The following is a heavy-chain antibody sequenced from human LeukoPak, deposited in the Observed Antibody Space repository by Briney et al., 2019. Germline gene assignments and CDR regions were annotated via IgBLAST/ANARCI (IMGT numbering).Heavy chain of an antibody. CDR3: ARHFRRGYSYGSLDY. V-gene: IGHV4-59*08. CDR2: IYYSGST. CDR1: GGSISSYN. J-gene: IGHJ4*02. Sequence: SETLSLTCTVSGGSISSYNWSWIRQPPGKGLEWIGYIYYSGSTNYNPSLKSRVTISVDTSKNQFSLKLSSVTAADTAVYYCARHFRRGYSYGSLDYWGQGTLVTVSS. D-gene: IGHD5-18*01.